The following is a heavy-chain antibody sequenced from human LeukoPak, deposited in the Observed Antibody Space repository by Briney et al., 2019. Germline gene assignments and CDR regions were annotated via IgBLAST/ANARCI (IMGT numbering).Heavy chain of an antibody. J-gene: IGHJ6*02. Sequence: GGSLRLSCAASGFTFSSYSMNWVRQAPGKGLEGVSSISSSSSYIYYADSVKGRFTISRDNAKNSLYLQMNSLRAEDTAVYYCARAGYCSGGSCYSEGSYYYYYYGMDVWGQGTTVTVSS. CDR3: ARAGYCSGGSCYSEGSYYYYYYGMDV. CDR1: GFTFSSYS. CDR2: ISSSSSYI. V-gene: IGHV3-21*01. D-gene: IGHD2-15*01.